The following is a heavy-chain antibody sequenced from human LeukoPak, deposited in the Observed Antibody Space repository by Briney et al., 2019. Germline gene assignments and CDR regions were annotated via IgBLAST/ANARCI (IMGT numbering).Heavy chain of an antibody. J-gene: IGHJ4*02. D-gene: IGHD1-1*01. CDR1: GFTFSDYY. V-gene: IGHV3-11*01. Sequence: GGSLRLSCVASGFTFSDYYMSWIRQSPEKGLEWLSYISNSGDTIYYADSVKGRFTISRDNAKNSPYLQMDSLRAEDTALYYCATNLPSRNDGWPLFDSWGQGTLVTVSS. CDR2: ISNSGDTI. CDR3: ATNLPSRNDGWPLFDS.